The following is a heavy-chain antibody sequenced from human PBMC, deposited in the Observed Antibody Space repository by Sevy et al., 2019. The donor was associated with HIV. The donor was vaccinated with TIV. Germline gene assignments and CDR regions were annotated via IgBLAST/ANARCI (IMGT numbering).Heavy chain of an antibody. D-gene: IGHD2-21*02. J-gene: IGHJ4*02. CDR2: ISYDGSDK. Sequence: GGSLRLSCAASGFTFSSYAMHWVRQAPGKGLEWVAVISYDGSDKYYADSVKGRLTISRDNSKNTLYLQMNSLRAEDTALYYCARAISVVTAISEVGYWGQGTLVTVSS. V-gene: IGHV3-30-3*01. CDR3: ARAISVVTAISEVGY. CDR1: GFTFSSYA.